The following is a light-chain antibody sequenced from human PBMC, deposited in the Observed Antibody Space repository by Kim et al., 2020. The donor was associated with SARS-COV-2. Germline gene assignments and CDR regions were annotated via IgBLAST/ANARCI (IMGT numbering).Light chain of an antibody. CDR2: EVS. Sequence: GQSITISCTGTSSDIGGYNSVSWYQQHPGKAPKLMIYEVSKRPSGVSNRFSGSKSGNTASLTISGLQAEDEADYYCSSYTSSSTLVFGGGTQLTVL. CDR3: SSYTSSSTLV. J-gene: IGLJ2*01. CDR1: SSDIGGYNS. V-gene: IGLV2-14*01.